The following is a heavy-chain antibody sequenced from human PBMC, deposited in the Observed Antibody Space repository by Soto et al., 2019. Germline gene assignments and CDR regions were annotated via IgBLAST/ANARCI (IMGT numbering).Heavy chain of an antibody. CDR1: GFNFRTHW. Sequence: EMQLVGSGGGLVQPGGSLRLSCVASGFNFRTHWMTWVRQAPGKGLEWVANIKEDGGEEYYVESVRGRFAISRDNAKDSLYLQMNSLRVEDTAVYYCARDGRYCTSIDCSGDANDIWGQGTMVTVSS. J-gene: IGHJ3*02. CDR3: ARDGRYCTSIDCSGDANDI. V-gene: IGHV3-7*04. D-gene: IGHD2-2*01. CDR2: IKEDGGEE.